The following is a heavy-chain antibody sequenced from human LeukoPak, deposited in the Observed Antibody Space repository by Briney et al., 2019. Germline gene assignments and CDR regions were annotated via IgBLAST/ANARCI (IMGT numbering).Heavy chain of an antibody. CDR1: GFTFSDYY. CDR2: ISSSGSTI. CDR3: ARDQAAPGYYYYYYMDV. J-gene: IGHJ6*03. V-gene: IGHV3-11*01. D-gene: IGHD6-13*01. Sequence: GGSLRLSCAASGFTFSDYYMSWIRQAPGKGLEWVSYISSSGSTIYYADPVKGRFTISRDNAKNSLYLQMNSLRAEDTAVYYCARDQAAPGYYYYYYMDVWGKGTTVTVSS.